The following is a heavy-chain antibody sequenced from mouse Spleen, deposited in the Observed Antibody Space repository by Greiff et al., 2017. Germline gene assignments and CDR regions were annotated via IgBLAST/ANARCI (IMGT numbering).Heavy chain of an antibody. CDR1: GFSLTSYA. J-gene: IGHJ1*01. CDR2: IWTGGGT. V-gene: IGHV2-9-1*01. CDR3: ARNEVVGNWYFDV. D-gene: IGHD1-1*01. Sequence: VQVVESGPGLVAPSQSLSITCTVSGFSLTSYAISWVRQPPGKGLEWLGVIWTGGGTNYNSALKSRLSISKDNSKSQVFLKMNSLQTDDTARYYCARNEVVGNWYFDVWGAGTTVTVSS.